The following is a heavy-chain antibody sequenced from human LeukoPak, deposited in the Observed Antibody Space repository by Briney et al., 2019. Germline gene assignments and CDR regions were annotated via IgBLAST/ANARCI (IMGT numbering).Heavy chain of an antibody. V-gene: IGHV4-31*03. CDR2: ISNSGST. Sequence: SETLSLTCTVSGDSITSGGYHWTWIRQHPGKGLERIGYISNSGSTYYTPSLKSRVNISMDTSKNQFSLSLTSVTAADTAVYYCARDYVDYFRWFDPWGQGTLVTVSS. D-gene: IGHD3-9*01. J-gene: IGHJ5*02. CDR3: ARDYVDYFRWFDP. CDR1: GDSITSGGYH.